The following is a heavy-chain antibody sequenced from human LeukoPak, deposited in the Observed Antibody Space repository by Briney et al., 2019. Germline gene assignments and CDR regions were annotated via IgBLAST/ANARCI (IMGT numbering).Heavy chain of an antibody. J-gene: IGHJ4*02. CDR3: TRIGNGWYSYFDY. Sequence: AGGSLRLSCAASGFTLSNAWMSWVRQAPGKGREWVGRIKSKTDGGTTDYAALVKGRFTISRDDSKNTLYLQMNSLKTEDTAVYYCTRIGNGWYSYFDYWGQGTLVTVSS. CDR1: GFTLSNAW. V-gene: IGHV3-15*01. CDR2: IKSKTDGGTT. D-gene: IGHD6-19*01.